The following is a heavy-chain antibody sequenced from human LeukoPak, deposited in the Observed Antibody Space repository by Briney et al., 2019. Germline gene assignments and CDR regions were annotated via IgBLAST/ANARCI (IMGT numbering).Heavy chain of an antibody. CDR1: GYTFTSYG. CDR3: ARDLAEGSFDY. V-gene: IGHV1-69*05. D-gene: IGHD2/OR15-2a*01. CDR2: IIPIFGTA. Sequence: SVKVSCKASGYTFTSYGISWVRQAPGQGLEWMGRIIPIFGTANYAQKFQGRVTITTDESTSTAYMELSSLRSEDTAVYYCARDLAEGSFDYWGQGTLVTVSS. J-gene: IGHJ4*02.